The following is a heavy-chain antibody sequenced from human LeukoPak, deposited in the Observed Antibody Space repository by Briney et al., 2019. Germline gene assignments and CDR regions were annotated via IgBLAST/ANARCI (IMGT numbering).Heavy chain of an antibody. D-gene: IGHD1-1*01. CDR1: GYTFTSDA. V-gene: IGHV1-3*01. CDR2: INAGNGNT. J-gene: IGHJ3*02. CDR3: AKDRANWNDRRNDAFDI. Sequence: ASVKVSCKASGYTFTSDAMDWVRQAPGQRLGWVWWINAGNGNTKYSQKFQGRVPITRATSASTAYMELSRVRSEDTAVYYCAKDRANWNDRRNDAFDIWGPGTMVTVSS.